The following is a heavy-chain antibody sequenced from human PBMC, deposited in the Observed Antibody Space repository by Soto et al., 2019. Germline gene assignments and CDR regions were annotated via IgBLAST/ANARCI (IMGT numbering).Heavy chain of an antibody. Sequence: PSETLSLTCTFSGDSVTSVSDYWSWIRQPPGKGLEWIGYIYYSGSADYNPSLGSRVTISIDTSKNPFSLKLTSVTAADTAVYYCARGVGFGYYYYHMDLWGQGTTVTVSS. V-gene: IGHV4-61*01. CDR2: IYYSGSA. J-gene: IGHJ6*02. CDR3: ARGVGFGYYYYHMDL. D-gene: IGHD3-10*01. CDR1: GDSVTSVSDY.